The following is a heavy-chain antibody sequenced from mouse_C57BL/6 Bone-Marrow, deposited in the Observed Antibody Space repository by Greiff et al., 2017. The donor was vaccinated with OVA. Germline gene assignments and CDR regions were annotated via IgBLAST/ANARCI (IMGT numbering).Heavy chain of an antibody. D-gene: IGHD1-1*01. J-gene: IGHJ4*01. Sequence: QVQLQQPGAELVKPGASVKLSCKASGYTFTSYWMHWVKQRPGHGLEWIGMLHPNSGSTNYHEKFKSKATLTVDKSSSTAYMQLSSLTSEDSAVYYCAIIYYYGSRRAMDYWGQGTAGTVSS. CDR3: AIIYYYGSRRAMDY. CDR2: LHPNSGST. V-gene: IGHV1-64*01. CDR1: GYTFTSYW.